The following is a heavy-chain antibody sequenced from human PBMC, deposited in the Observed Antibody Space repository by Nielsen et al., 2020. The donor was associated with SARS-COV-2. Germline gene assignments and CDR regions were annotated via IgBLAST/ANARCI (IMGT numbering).Heavy chain of an antibody. CDR2: IKQDASEK. J-gene: IGHJ4*02. V-gene: IGHV3-7*03. Sequence: GESLKISCAASGFTFSSYWMSWVRQTPGKGLEWVANIKQDASEKYYLDSVKGRFTVSRDNAKNSVYLQMNRLRAEDTAVYYCVRAAGSSWHFDYWGQGTLVTVSP. D-gene: IGHD6-13*01. CDR1: GFTFSSYW. CDR3: VRAAGSSWHFDY.